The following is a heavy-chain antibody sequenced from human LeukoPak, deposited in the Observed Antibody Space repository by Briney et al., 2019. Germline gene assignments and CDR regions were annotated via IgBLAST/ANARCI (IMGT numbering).Heavy chain of an antibody. V-gene: IGHV4-61*02. J-gene: IGHJ5*02. CDR1: GGSISSGSYY. Sequence: PSETLSLTCTVSGGSISSGSYYWSWIRQPAGKGLEWIGRIYTSGSTNYNPSLKSRVTISVDTSKNQFSLKLSSVTAADTAVYYCARGYNRWFDHWGQGTLVTVSS. CDR3: ARGYNRWFDH. D-gene: IGHD1-14*01. CDR2: IYTSGST.